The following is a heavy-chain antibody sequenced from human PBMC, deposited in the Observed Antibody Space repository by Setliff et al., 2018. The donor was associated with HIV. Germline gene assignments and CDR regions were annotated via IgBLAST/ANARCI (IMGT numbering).Heavy chain of an antibody. CDR3: ARGLERTNPRFGVISIYFDP. CDR2: INQDGNKK. V-gene: IGHV3-7*03. J-gene: IGHJ5*02. Sequence: GGSLRLSCATSRFSFSTFWMTWVRQAPGKGLEWIANINQDGNKKYHAGSVWGRFTISRDNAKNSLYLQMNSLRADDTAVYYCARGLERTNPRFGVISIYFDPWGRGIQVTVSS. CDR1: RFSFSTFW. D-gene: IGHD3-10*01.